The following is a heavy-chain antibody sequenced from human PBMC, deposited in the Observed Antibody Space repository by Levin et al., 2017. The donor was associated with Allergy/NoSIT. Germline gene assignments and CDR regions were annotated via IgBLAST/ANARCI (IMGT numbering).Heavy chain of an antibody. CDR3: AKEVVPAANWQT. Sequence: SCAASGFTFSSYGMHWVRQAPGKGLEWVAVISYDGSNKYYADSVKGRFTISRDNSKNTLYLQMNSLRAEDTAVYYCAKEVVPAANWQTWGQGTLVTVSS. J-gene: IGHJ4*02. D-gene: IGHD2-2*01. CDR1: GFTFSSYG. V-gene: IGHV3-30*18. CDR2: ISYDGSNK.